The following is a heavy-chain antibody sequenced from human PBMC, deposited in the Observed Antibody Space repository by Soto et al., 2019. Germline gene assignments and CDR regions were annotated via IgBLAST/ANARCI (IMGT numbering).Heavy chain of an antibody. CDR2: INHSGST. D-gene: IGHD2-8*01. CDR3: ARGTPYCTNGVCYGAPFDY. CDR1: GGSFSGYY. Sequence: SETLSLTCAVYGGSFSGYYWSWIRQPPGKGLEWIGEINHSGSTNYNPSLKSRVTISVDTSKNQFPLKLSSVTAADTAVYYCARGTPYCTNGVCYGAPFDYWGQGTLVTVSS. V-gene: IGHV4-34*01. J-gene: IGHJ4*02.